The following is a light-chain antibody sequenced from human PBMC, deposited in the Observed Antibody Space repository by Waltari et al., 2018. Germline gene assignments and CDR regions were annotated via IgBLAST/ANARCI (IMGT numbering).Light chain of an antibody. CDR3: QQYATSPRT. CDR1: QSVDSQH. J-gene: IGKJ1*01. CDR2: GAS. V-gene: IGKV3-20*01. Sequence: EIVLTQSPGNLSLSPGERATLSCRASQSVDSQHLAWYQQKPGQAPRLLIHGASTRATGVPDRFSGSGSGTDFTLTISRLEPEDLAVYYCQQYATSPRTFGQGTKVELK.